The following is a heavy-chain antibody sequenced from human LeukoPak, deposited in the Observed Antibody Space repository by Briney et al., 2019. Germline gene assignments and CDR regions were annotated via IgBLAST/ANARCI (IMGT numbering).Heavy chain of an antibody. Sequence: GASVKVSCKVSGYTLTELSMHWVRQAPGKGLEWMGGFDPEDGETIYAQKFQGRVTMTEDTSTDTAYMELSSLRAEDTAVYYCAKDHIVATIYYYGMDVWGQGTTVTVSS. D-gene: IGHD5-12*01. CDR2: FDPEDGET. J-gene: IGHJ6*02. CDR3: AKDHIVATIYYYGMDV. CDR1: GYTLTELS. V-gene: IGHV1-24*01.